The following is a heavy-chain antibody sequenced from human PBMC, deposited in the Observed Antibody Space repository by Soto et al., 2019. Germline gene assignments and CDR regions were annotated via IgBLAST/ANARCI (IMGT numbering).Heavy chain of an antibody. CDR3: AKGGTYYDFLIDS. CDR1: GIIFRTYA. Sequence: GGSLRLSCAASGIIFRTYAMTWVRQAPGKGLEWVSAISGSGRSTYYADSGKGRFTISRDNSKNTLNLQMDSLRAEDAAVDYCAKGGTYYDFLIDSWGQGTLVTVSS. V-gene: IGHV3-23*01. D-gene: IGHD3-3*01. J-gene: IGHJ4*02. CDR2: ISGSGRST.